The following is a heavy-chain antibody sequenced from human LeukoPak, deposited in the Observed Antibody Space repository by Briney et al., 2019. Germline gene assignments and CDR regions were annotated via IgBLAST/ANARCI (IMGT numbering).Heavy chain of an antibody. CDR1: DGSISIYY. CDR3: VRDRELTY. CDR2: IYNSGST. Sequence: SETPSLTCTVSDGSISIYYWSWIRQPPGKRLEWIGYIYNSGSTIYNPSLKSRVTISADTSKNQFSLKLSSVTAADTAVYYCVRDRELTYWGQGTLVTVSS. D-gene: IGHD5-24*01. V-gene: IGHV4-59*01. J-gene: IGHJ4*02.